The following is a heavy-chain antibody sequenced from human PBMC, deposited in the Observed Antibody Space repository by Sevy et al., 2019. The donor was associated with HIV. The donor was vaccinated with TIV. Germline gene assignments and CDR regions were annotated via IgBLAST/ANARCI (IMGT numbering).Heavy chain of an antibody. Sequence: SETLSLTCTVSGGPISVYYWSWIRQPPGKGLEYIGYVYYTGSTNYNPSIKNRVTISVDTSNNHFSLRLTAVTAADTAVYYCGRAPPVLGVDDSLNWFDPWGQGTLVTVSS. CDR2: VYYTGST. D-gene: IGHD3-3*01. J-gene: IGHJ5*02. CDR3: GRAPPVLGVDDSLNWFDP. CDR1: GGPISVYY. V-gene: IGHV4-59*01.